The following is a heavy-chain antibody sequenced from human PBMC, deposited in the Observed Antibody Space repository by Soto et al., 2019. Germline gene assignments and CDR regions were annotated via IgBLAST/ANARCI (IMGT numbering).Heavy chain of an antibody. Sequence: QVQLQESGPGLVKPSQTLSLTCTVSGDSIRSGNHYWSWIRQPPGKGLEWIGYIYYRGSTYYSPCLKSRVTISVDTSKIQFTLKLNSVTAADTAVYYCASVDILSVYGCMDVWGQGTTVTVSS. J-gene: IGHJ6*02. V-gene: IGHV4-30-4*01. CDR1: GDSIRSGNHY. CDR2: IYYRGST. CDR3: ASVDILSVYGCMDV. D-gene: IGHD3-9*01.